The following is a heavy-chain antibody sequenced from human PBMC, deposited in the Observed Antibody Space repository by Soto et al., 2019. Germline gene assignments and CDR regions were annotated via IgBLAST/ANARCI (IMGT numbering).Heavy chain of an antibody. D-gene: IGHD4-4*01. J-gene: IGHJ4*02. CDR3: ARAATVTTREYYFDY. Sequence: EVQLVESGGGLVQPGGSLRLSCAASGFTFSSYSMNWVRQAPGKGLEWVSYISSSSSTIYYADSVKGRFTSSRDNAKNSLYLQMNSLRAEDTAVYYCARAATVTTREYYFDYWGQGTLVTGSS. CDR1: GFTFSSYS. CDR2: ISSSSSTI. V-gene: IGHV3-48*01.